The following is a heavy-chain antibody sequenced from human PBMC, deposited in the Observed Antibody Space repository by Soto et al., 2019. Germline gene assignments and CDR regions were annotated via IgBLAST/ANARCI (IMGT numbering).Heavy chain of an antibody. Sequence: PVGSLRLSCAASGFTVRSNYMSWVRQAPGKGLEWVSVIYSGGSTYYADSVKGRFTISRDNSKNTLYLQMNSLRAEDTAVYYCARGGGRLPAAYFDYWGQGTLVTVSS. D-gene: IGHD2-15*01. CDR2: IYSGGST. CDR3: ARGGGRLPAAYFDY. J-gene: IGHJ4*02. V-gene: IGHV3-53*01. CDR1: GFTVRSNY.